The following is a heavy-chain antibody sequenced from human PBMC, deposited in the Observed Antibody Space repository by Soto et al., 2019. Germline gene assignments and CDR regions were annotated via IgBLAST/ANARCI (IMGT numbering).Heavy chain of an antibody. Sequence: QVQLVQSGAEVKKPGSSVKVSCKASGGTFSSYAISWVRQAPGQGLEWMGGIIPIFGTANYAQKFQGRVTITADKSTSTAYMELRSLRSEDTAVYYCARDSSYSGSYYWGYFQHWGQGTLVTVSS. D-gene: IGHD1-26*01. V-gene: IGHV1-69*06. CDR1: GGTFSSYA. J-gene: IGHJ1*01. CDR2: IIPIFGTA. CDR3: ARDSSYSGSYYWGYFQH.